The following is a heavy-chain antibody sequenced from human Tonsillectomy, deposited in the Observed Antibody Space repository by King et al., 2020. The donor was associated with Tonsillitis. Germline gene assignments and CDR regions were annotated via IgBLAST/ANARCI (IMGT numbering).Heavy chain of an antibody. J-gene: IGHJ4*02. CDR2: ISGSAGGT. D-gene: IGHD5-24*01. Sequence: VQLVESGGGLVQPGGSLRLSCAASGFTFSSCAMPWVRQAPGMRLEWFSAISGSAGGTYYADSVKGRFTISIDNSKNTLYLQMNSLRAEDTAVYYCAKGWVEMDAWGQGTLVTVSS. V-gene: IGHV3-23*04. CDR3: AKGWVEMDA. CDR1: GFTFSSCA.